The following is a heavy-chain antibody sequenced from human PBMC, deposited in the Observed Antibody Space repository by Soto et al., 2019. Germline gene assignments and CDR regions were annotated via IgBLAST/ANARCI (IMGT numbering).Heavy chain of an antibody. CDR3: ARDFLTTPEWFGELLGPYRTLDY. CDR1: GYTFTSYG. J-gene: IGHJ4*02. V-gene: IGHV1-18*01. D-gene: IGHD3-10*01. CDR2: ISAYNGNT. Sequence: GASVKVSCKASGYTFTSYGISWVRQAPGQGLEWMGWISAYNGNTNYAQKLQGRVTMTTDTSTSTAYMELRSLRSDDTAVYYCARDFLTTPEWFGELLGPYRTLDYWGQGTLVTVSS.